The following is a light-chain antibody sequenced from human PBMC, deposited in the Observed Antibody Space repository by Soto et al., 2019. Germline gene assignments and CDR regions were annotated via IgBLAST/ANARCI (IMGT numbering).Light chain of an antibody. J-gene: IGLJ3*02. V-gene: IGLV1-40*01. CDR3: QSYDSSLSWV. Sequence: QAVVTQPPSVSGAPGQRVTISCTGSSSNIGAGYDVPWYQQLPGTAPKLLIYGNSNRPSGVPDRFSGSKSGTSASLAITGLQAEDEADYYCQSYDSSLSWVFGGGTKLTVL. CDR1: SSNIGAGYD. CDR2: GNS.